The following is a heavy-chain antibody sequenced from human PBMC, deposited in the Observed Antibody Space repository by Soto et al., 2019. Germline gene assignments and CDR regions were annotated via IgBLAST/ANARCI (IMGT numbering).Heavy chain of an antibody. D-gene: IGHD3-3*01. CDR2: IRSEPNNYAT. CDR3: SRQASDFWSGKPQYYMDV. CDR1: GITFSGSA. Sequence: EVQLVESGGGLVQPGGSLKLSCAASGITFSGSAMHWVRQASGKGLEWVGRIRSEPNNYATAYGASVKGRFTISRDDSKNTAYLQMNSLNTEDTAVYYCSRQASDFWSGKPQYYMDVWGKGTTVSVAS. V-gene: IGHV3-73*01. J-gene: IGHJ6*03.